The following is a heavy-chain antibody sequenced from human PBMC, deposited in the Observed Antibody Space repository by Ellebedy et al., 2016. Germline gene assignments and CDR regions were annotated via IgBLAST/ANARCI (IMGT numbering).Heavy chain of an antibody. CDR3: ARDRTITYFDY. CDR2: YSGST. J-gene: IGHJ4*02. CDR1: GGSTTSSSYN. D-gene: IGHD5-12*01. Sequence: SETLSLXXAVSGGSTTSSSYNWVWIHYSGSTYSNPSLKSRVTISVDTSKNQFSLKLSSVTAADTAVYYCARDRTITYFDYWGQGTLVTVSS. V-gene: IGHV4-39*07.